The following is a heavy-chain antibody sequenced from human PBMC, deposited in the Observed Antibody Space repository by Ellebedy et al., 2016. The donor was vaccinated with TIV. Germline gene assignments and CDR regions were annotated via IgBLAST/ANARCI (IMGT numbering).Heavy chain of an antibody. J-gene: IGHJ4*02. CDR3: AKFYGDSPTGFDY. CDR1: GFTFSSYS. V-gene: IGHV3-48*02. CDR2: ISSSSSTI. Sequence: GGSLRLSCAASGFTFSSYSMNWVRQAPGKGLEWVSSISSSSSTIYYADSVKGRFTISRDNAKNSLYLQMNSLRDEDTAVYYCAKFYGDSPTGFDYWGQGTLVTVSS. D-gene: IGHD4-17*01.